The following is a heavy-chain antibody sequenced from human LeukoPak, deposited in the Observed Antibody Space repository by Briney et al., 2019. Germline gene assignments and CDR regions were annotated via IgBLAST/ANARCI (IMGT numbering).Heavy chain of an antibody. CDR2: ISGSGGST. CDR1: GFTFSNYG. CDR3: AKDRSGRYYYGSGSYYNGFDY. J-gene: IGHJ4*02. V-gene: IGHV3-23*01. Sequence: GGSLRLSCAASGFTFSNYGMSWVRQAPGKGLEWVSAISGSGGSTYYADSVKGRFTISRDNSKNTLYLQMNSLRAEDTAVYYCAKDRSGRYYYGSGSYYNGFDYWGQGTLVTVSS. D-gene: IGHD3-10*01.